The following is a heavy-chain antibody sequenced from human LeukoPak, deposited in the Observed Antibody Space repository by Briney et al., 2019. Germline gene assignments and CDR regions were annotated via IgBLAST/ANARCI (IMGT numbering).Heavy chain of an antibody. CDR1: GFTLSNYG. Sequence: GGSLRLSCAASGFTLSNYGMHWVRQAPGKGLEWVAVIWYDGSDKYYADSVKGRFTISRDNSKNTLYVQMNSLRVEDTAVYHCARPFDYSQGHDAFDIWGQGTMVTVSS. CDR2: IWYDGSDK. V-gene: IGHV3-33*01. J-gene: IGHJ3*02. CDR3: ARPFDYSQGHDAFDI. D-gene: IGHD3-9*01.